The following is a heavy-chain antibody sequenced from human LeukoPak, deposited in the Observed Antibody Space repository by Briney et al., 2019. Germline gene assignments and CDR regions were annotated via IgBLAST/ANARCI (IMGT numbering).Heavy chain of an antibody. CDR1: GYTFTSYG. J-gene: IGHJ4*02. D-gene: IGHD3-16*02. CDR2: ISAYNGNT. Sequence: ASVKVSCKASGYTFTSYGISWVRQAPGQGLEWMGWISAYNGNTNYAQKLQGRVTMTTDTSTSTAYMELRSLRSDDTAVYYCAKDSDDYVWGSYRYFDYWGQGTLVTVSS. CDR3: AKDSDDYVWGSYRYFDY. V-gene: IGHV1-18*01.